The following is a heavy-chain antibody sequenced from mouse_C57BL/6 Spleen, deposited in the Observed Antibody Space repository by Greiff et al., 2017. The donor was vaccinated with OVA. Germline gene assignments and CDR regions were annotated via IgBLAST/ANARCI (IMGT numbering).Heavy chain of an antibody. D-gene: IGHD1-1*01. J-gene: IGHJ2*01. Sequence: VQLQQSGAELVRPGASVTLSCKASGYTFTDYEMHWVKQTPVHGLEWIGAIDPETGGTAYNQKFKGKAILTADKSSSTAYMELRSLTSEDSAVYYCTRSITTGSYWGQGTTLTVSS. CDR1: GYTFTDYE. V-gene: IGHV1-15*01. CDR3: TRSITTGSY. CDR2: IDPETGGT.